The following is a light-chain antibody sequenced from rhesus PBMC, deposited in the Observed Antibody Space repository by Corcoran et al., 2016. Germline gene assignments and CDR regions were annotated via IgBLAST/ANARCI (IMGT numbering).Light chain of an antibody. Sequence: DIQMTQSPSSLSASVGDRVTITCRASQGISSWLAWYQQKPGKAPKLLIYQASSLQSGVPSRFSGSGSGTDFTVTISILQPEDVATYFCQQDNSAPFTFGPGTKLDIK. CDR2: QAS. J-gene: IGKJ3*01. V-gene: IGKV1-21*01. CDR1: QGISSW. CDR3: QQDNSAPFT.